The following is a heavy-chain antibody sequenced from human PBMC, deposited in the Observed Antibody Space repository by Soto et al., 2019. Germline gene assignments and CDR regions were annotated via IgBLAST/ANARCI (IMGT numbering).Heavy chain of an antibody. D-gene: IGHD2-15*01. V-gene: IGHV4-34*01. CDR1: GGSFSGYY. Sequence: QVQLQQWGAGLLKPSETLSLTCAVYGGSFSGYYWSWIRQPPGKGLEWIGEINHSGSTNYNPSLKSRVTISVDTAKNQFSLKLSSVTAADTAVYYCARVGGGGSSNGMDVWGQGTTVTVSS. CDR3: ARVGGGGSSNGMDV. CDR2: INHSGST. J-gene: IGHJ6*02.